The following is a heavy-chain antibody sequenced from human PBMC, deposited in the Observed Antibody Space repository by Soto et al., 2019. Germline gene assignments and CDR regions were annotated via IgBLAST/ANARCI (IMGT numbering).Heavy chain of an antibody. D-gene: IGHD4-17*01. V-gene: IGHV3-7*03. CDR3: VRGYSDYTDYFDY. Sequence: EVQLVESGGGLVQPGGSLRLSCTTSGFSFSSFWMIWVRQAPGKGLGWVAIIKQDGSEKHYVDSVKGRFTVSRDNAEKSLYLQMDSLRPDDTAVYYCVRGYSDYTDYFDYWGQGALVTVSS. J-gene: IGHJ4*02. CDR1: GFSFSSFW. CDR2: IKQDGSEK.